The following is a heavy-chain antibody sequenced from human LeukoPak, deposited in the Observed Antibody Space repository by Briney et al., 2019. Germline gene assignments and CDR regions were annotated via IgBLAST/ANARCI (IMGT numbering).Heavy chain of an antibody. D-gene: IGHD2-2*01. CDR1: GGSISSGGYY. Sequence: TLSLTCTVSGGSISSGGYYWSCIRPPPGKGLEWIGYIYYSGSTYYNPPHKSRVTISVDTSNNQFSLKLSSVTAADTAVYYCARYCSSTSCSPYWAVDIWGQGTMVTVSS. CDR2: IYYSGST. V-gene: IGHV4-30-4*08. CDR3: ARYCSSTSCSPYWAVDI. J-gene: IGHJ3*02.